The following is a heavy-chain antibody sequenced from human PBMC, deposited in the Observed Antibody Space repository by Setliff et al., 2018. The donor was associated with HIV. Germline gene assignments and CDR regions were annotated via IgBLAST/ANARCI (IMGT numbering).Heavy chain of an antibody. J-gene: IGHJ4*02. Sequence: SETLSLTCAVYGGSFSGYYWSWIRQPPGKGLEWIGEINHSGSTNYNPSLKSRVTISVDTSKNQFSLKLTSVTAADTAVYYCARTLRAAAMGYFDYWGQGTLVTVSS. D-gene: IGHD5-18*01. V-gene: IGHV4-34*01. CDR3: ARTLRAAAMGYFDY. CDR2: INHSGST. CDR1: GGSFSGYY.